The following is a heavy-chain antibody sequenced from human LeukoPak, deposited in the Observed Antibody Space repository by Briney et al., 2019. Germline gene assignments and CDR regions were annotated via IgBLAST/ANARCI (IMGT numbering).Heavy chain of an antibody. CDR1: GFTFSDYY. CDR2: ISSSSTI. V-gene: IGHV3-69-1*01. D-gene: IGHD2-2*01. CDR3: ASSLVPPTTDY. Sequence: PGGSLRLSCAASGFTFSDYYMSWIRQAPGKGLEWVSYISSSSTIYYADSVKGRFTISRDNAKNSLYLQMNSLRAEDTAVYYCASSLVPPTTDYWGQGTLVTVSS. J-gene: IGHJ4*02.